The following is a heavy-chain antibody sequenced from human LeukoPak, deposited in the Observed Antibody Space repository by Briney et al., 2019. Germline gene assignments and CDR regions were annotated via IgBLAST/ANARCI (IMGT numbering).Heavy chain of an antibody. CDR1: GGTFSSYA. Sequence: SVKVSCKASGGTFSSYAISWVRQAPGQGLEWMGRVIPILGIANYAQKFQGRVTITADKSTSTAYMELSSLRSEDTAVYYCARVRSQGHFDYWGQGTLVTVSS. CDR2: VIPILGIA. V-gene: IGHV1-69*04. J-gene: IGHJ4*02. CDR3: ARVRSQGHFDY.